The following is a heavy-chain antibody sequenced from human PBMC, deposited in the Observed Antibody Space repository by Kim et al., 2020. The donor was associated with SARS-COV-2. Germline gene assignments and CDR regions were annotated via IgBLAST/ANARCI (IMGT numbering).Heavy chain of an antibody. D-gene: IGHD2-2*01. J-gene: IGHJ6*03. Sequence: SETLSLTCSVSGGSISSRDYKWGWIRRAPGKGLELIGSSSFIVRTLYNPSHKSLVTVSMDTSKNQFTLNLRYVTAADTAVYYCVRIYASFYYYYMDVWGQGTTVTVSS. V-gene: IGHV4-39*01. CDR2: SSFIVRT. CDR1: GGSISSRDYK. CDR3: VRIYASFYYYYMDV.